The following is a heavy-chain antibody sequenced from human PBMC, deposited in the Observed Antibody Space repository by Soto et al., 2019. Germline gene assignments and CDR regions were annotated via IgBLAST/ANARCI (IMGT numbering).Heavy chain of an antibody. Sequence: GASGKGSCKASGYTFTGCYMHWVRQAPGQGLEWMGWLNPNSGGTNSAQTFQGRVTLTRDTSISTAYMELSRLRSGDTAVYYCARPEFGEPTYYYYGMDVWGQGTTVTVSS. CDR3: ARPEFGEPTYYYYGMDV. CDR1: GYTFTGCY. V-gene: IGHV1-2*02. J-gene: IGHJ6*02. CDR2: LNPNSGGT. D-gene: IGHD3-10*01.